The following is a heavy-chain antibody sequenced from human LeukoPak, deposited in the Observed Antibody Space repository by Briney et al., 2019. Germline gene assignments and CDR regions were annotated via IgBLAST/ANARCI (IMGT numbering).Heavy chain of an antibody. CDR1: GFTFSSYE. V-gene: IGHV3-48*03. J-gene: IGHJ4*02. CDR3: ARDRGWGIVVAVHDY. CDR2: ISSSGSTI. D-gene: IGHD3-22*01. Sequence: GSLRLSCAASGFTFSSYEMNWVRQAPGKGLEWVSYISSSGSTIYYADSVKGRFTISRDNAKNSLYLQMNSLRAEDTAVYYWARDRGWGIVVAVHDYWGQGTLVTVSS.